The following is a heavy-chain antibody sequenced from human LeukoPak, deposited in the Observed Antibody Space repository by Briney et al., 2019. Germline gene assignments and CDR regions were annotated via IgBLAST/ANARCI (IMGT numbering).Heavy chain of an antibody. D-gene: IGHD3-9*01. CDR2: ISGSGGST. Sequence: GSLRLSLGGSGITFNSYGISWVRQAPGEGLEVGSTISGSGGSTYYADSVKGRFTISRDNSKNTLYLQMNSLRAEDTAVYYCAKMGWALRYSDYWGQGTLVTVSS. V-gene: IGHV3-23*01. J-gene: IGHJ4*02. CDR1: GITFNSYG. CDR3: AKMGWALRYSDY.